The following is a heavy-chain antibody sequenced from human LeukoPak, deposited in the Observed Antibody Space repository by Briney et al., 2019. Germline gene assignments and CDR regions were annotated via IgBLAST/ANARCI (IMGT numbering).Heavy chain of an antibody. CDR1: GGSISSYY. V-gene: IGHV4-59*01. J-gene: IGHJ5*02. D-gene: IGHD2-21*01. CDR2: IYYSGCT. CDR3: ARGSESDSDNWFDP. Sequence: SETLSLTCIVSGGSISSYYWSWIRQPPGKGLEWIGYIYYSGCTNYNPSLKSRVTISVDTSKNQFSLKLSSVTAADTAVYHCARGSESDSDNWFDPRGQGTLVTVSS.